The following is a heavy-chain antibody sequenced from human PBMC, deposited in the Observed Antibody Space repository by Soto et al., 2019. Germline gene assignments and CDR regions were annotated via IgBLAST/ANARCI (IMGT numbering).Heavy chain of an antibody. CDR1: GGSISSSSYY. Sequence: QLQLQESGPGLVKPSETLSLTCTVSGGSISSSSYYWGWIRQPPGQGLEWIGSICYSGSTYYNPSLKSRVTIPVDTSKNQFSLKLSSVTAADTAVYYCARQKSDSLFHFDYWGQGTLVTVSS. V-gene: IGHV4-39*01. CDR2: ICYSGST. CDR3: ARQKSDSLFHFDY. J-gene: IGHJ4*02. D-gene: IGHD2-21*01.